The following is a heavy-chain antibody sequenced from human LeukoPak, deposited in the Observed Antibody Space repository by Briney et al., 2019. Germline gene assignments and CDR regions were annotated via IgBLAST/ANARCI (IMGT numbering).Heavy chain of an antibody. CDR3: SRESGAFCPFGH. Sequence: SETLSLTCGVSGGSISSTNWWSWVRQPPGQGLEWIGEISLTGETNYNPSLNGRVTMSLDGSRNQLSLTLTSVTAADTAIYYCSRESGAFCPFGHWGQGTLVIVPP. CDR1: GGSISSTNW. D-gene: IGHD1-26*01. J-gene: IGHJ4*02. V-gene: IGHV4-4*02. CDR2: ISLTGET.